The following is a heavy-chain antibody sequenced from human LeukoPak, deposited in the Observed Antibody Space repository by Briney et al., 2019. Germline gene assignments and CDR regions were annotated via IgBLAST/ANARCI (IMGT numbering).Heavy chain of an antibody. D-gene: IGHD4-17*01. CDR2: IYHSGST. CDR3: AGVNGSDYGDYADY. Sequence: SETLFLTCAVSGGSISSSNWWSWVRQPPGKGLEWIGEIYHSGSTNYNPSLKSRVTISVDKSKNQFSLKLSSVTAADTAVYYCAGVNGSDYGDYADYWGQGTLVTVSS. CDR1: GGSISSSNW. J-gene: IGHJ4*02. V-gene: IGHV4-4*02.